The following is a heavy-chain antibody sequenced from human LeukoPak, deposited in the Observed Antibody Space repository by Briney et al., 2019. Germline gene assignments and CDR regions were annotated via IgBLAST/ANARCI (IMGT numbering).Heavy chain of an antibody. CDR1: GYTFTGYY. D-gene: IGHD3-3*01. Sequence: ASVKVSCKASGYTFTGYYMHWVRQAPGQGLGWMGWINPNSGGTNYAQKFQGWVTMTRDTSISTAYMELSRLRSDDTAVYYCARGVTIFGVVITTFYDYWGQGTLVTVSS. CDR3: ARGVTIFGVVITTFYDY. CDR2: INPNSGGT. J-gene: IGHJ4*02. V-gene: IGHV1-2*04.